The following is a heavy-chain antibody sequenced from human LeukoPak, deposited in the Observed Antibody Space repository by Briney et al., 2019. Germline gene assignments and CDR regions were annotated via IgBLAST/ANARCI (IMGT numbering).Heavy chain of an antibody. CDR3: ASLPFRTGDQLDDY. D-gene: IGHD2-2*01. J-gene: IGHJ4*02. V-gene: IGHV1-69*13. CDR2: IIPIFGTA. Sequence: SVKVSCKASGGTFSSYAISWVRQAPGQGLEWMGGIIPIFGTANYAQKFQGRVTITADESTSTAYMELSSLRSEDTAVYYCASLPFRTGDQLDDYWGQGTLVTVSS. CDR1: GGTFSSYA.